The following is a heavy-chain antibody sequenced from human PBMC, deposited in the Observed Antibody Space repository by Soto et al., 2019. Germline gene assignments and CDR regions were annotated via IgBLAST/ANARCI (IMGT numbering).Heavy chain of an antibody. CDR2: IYYSGST. CDR1: GGSISSSSYY. J-gene: IGHJ4*02. V-gene: IGHV4-39*01. CDR3: ARRGEYCSSTSCYYYFDY. D-gene: IGHD2-2*01. Sequence: QLQLQESGPGLVKPSETLSLTCTVSGGSISSSSYYWGWIRQPPGKGLEWIGSIYYSGSTYYNPSLKSRVTISVDTSKNQFSLKLRSVTAADTAVYYCARRGEYCSSTSCYYYFDYWGQGTLVTVSS.